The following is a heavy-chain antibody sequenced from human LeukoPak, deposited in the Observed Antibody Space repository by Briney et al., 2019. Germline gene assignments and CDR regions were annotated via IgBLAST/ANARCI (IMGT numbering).Heavy chain of an antibody. CDR2: IYTSGST. Sequence: SETLSLTCTVSGGSISSGSYYWSWTRQPAGKGLEWIGRIYTSGSTNYNPSLKSRVTISVDTSKNQFSLKLSSVTAADTAVYYCARGPQSHLGVVTIDYFDYWGQGTLVTVSS. D-gene: IGHD3-3*01. CDR1: GGSISSGSYY. J-gene: IGHJ4*02. V-gene: IGHV4-61*02. CDR3: ARGPQSHLGVVTIDYFDY.